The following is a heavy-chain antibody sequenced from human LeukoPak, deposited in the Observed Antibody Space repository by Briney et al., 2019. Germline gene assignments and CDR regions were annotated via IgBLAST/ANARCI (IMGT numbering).Heavy chain of an antibody. CDR3: ARDSYDSSGYSAEYFQH. D-gene: IGHD3-22*01. J-gene: IGHJ1*01. Sequence: SETLSLTCAVYGGSFSGYYWSWIRQPPGKGLEWIGEINHSGSTTYNPSLKSRVTISVDTSKNQFSLKLSSVTAADTAVYYCARDSYDSSGYSAEYFQHWGQGTLVTVSS. V-gene: IGHV4-34*01. CDR1: GGSFSGYY. CDR2: INHSGST.